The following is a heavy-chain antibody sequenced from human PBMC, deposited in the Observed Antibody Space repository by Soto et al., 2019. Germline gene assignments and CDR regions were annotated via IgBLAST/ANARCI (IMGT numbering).Heavy chain of an antibody. J-gene: IGHJ4*02. CDR1: GGSISSGGYS. Sequence: QLQLQESGSGLVKPSQTLSLTCAVSGGSISSGGYSWSWIRQPPGKGLEWIGYIYHSGSTYYNPPLKXXVXIXXDRSKNQFSLKLSSVTAADTAVYYCARGPSGQFDYWGQGTLVTVSS. V-gene: IGHV4-30-2*01. CDR2: IYHSGST. CDR3: ARGPSGQFDY. D-gene: IGHD1-26*01.